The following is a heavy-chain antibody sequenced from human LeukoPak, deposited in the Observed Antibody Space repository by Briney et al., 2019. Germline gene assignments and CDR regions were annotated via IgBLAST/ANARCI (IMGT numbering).Heavy chain of an antibody. J-gene: IGHJ4*02. CDR1: GGSISSGGYY. D-gene: IGHD4-11*01. V-gene: IGHV4-31*03. Sequence: SQTLSLTCTVSGGSISSGGYYWSWIRQHPGKGLEWIGYIYYSGSTYYNPSLKSRVTISVDTSKNQFSMKLSSVTAADTAVYSCARTVTSSAFDYWGQGTLVTVSS. CDR3: ARTVTSSAFDY. CDR2: IYYSGST.